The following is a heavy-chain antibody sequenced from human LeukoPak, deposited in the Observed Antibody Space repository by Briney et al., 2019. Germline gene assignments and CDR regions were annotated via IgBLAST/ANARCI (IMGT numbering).Heavy chain of an antibody. J-gene: IGHJ3*02. D-gene: IGHD6-19*01. CDR1: GFTLSNYA. CDR2: ISSSGGST. V-gene: IGHV3-23*01. Sequence: PGGSLRLSCAASGFTLSNYAMSWVRQAPGKGLQWVSGISSSGGSTYQVDSVKGRFTISRDNSKNTLYLQMNSLRADDTAVYYCAKDKGKQWLQSEGDFDIWGQGTMVTVSS. CDR3: AKDKGKQWLQSEGDFDI.